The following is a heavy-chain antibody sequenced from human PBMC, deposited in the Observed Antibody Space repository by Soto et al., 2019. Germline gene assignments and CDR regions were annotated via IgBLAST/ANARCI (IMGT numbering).Heavy chain of an antibody. CDR1: GYTFTSYG. J-gene: IGHJ6*02. D-gene: IGHD6-13*01. CDR2: ISAYNGNT. V-gene: IGHV1-18*01. Sequence: ASVKVSCKASGYTFTSYGISWVRQAPGQGLEWMGWISAYNGNTNYAQKLQGRVTMTTDTSTSTAYMELRSLRSDDTAVYYCARAVAAAYYYYGMDVWGQGTTVTVS. CDR3: ARAVAAAYYYYGMDV.